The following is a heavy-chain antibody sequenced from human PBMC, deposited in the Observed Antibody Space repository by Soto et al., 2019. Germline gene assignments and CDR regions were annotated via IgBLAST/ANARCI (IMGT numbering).Heavy chain of an antibody. CDR3: AREWGLLPYYVMNV. D-gene: IGHD7-27*01. CDR1: GDSVTSGSYY. Sequence: SETLSLTCIVSGDSVTSGSYYWTWLRQPPGKGLEWIGYISYTGRTKYNPSLQSRVTISVDTSKNDFSLNLSSVTGADTAVYFCAREWGLLPYYVMNVWGHGTAVTVSS. J-gene: IGHJ6*02. V-gene: IGHV4-61*03. CDR2: ISYTGRT.